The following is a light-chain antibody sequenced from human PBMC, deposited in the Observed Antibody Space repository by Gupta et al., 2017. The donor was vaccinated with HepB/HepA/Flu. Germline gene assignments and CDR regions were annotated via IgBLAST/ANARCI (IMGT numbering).Light chain of an antibody. J-gene: IGLJ2*01. V-gene: IGLV2-14*03. CDR2: DVG. CDR3: SSYTGSSPLVV. Sequence: QSALTQPASVSGSPGQSIAISCTGSTSDVGRYNYVSWYQQHPGKAPKLIISDVGNRPLGVSDRFSGAKSGNTASLIISGLQAEDEADYYCSSYTGSSPLVVFGGGTKLTVL. CDR1: TSDVGRYNY.